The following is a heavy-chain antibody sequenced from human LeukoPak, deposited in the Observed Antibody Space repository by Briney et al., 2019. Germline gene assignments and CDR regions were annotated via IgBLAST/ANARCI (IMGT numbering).Heavy chain of an antibody. D-gene: IGHD3-10*01. V-gene: IGHV4-61*01. CDR1: GGSVSSGSYY. Sequence: SETLSLTCTVSGGSVSSGSYYWSWIRQPPGKGLEWIGYIYYSGSAKYNPSLKSRVAISVDTSKNQFSLKLTSVTAADTAVYYCARGFGDWGLSWFDPWGQGTLVTVSS. CDR2: IYYSGSA. J-gene: IGHJ5*02. CDR3: ARGFGDWGLSWFDP.